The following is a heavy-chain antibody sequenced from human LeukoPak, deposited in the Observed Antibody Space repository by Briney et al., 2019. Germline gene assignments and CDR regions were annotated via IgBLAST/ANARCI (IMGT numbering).Heavy chain of an antibody. CDR2: IYSGGNT. CDR1: GFPLSDAW. D-gene: IGHD3-10*01. CDR3: ARGLGSGSSPFDY. V-gene: IGHV3-53*01. Sequence: GGSLRLSCAVSGFPLSDAWMNWVRQAPGKGLEWVSVIYSGGNTYYADSVKGRFTIFRDNSKNSLYLQMNSLRAEDTAVYYCARGLGSGSSPFDYWGQGTLVTVSS. J-gene: IGHJ4*02.